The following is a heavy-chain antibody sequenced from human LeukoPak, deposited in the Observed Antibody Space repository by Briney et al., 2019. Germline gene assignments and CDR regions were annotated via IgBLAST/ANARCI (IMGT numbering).Heavy chain of an antibody. CDR1: GFTFSIYS. J-gene: IGHJ6*04. CDR2: ISSSSGSTI. V-gene: IGHV3-48*03. D-gene: IGHD3-10*02. CDR3: AELGITMIGGV. Sequence: GGSLRLSCAASGFTFSIYSMNWVRQAPGKGLEWVSSISSSSGSTIYYADSVKGRFTISRDSAKNSLYLQMNSLRAEDTAVYYCAELGITMIGGVWGKGTTVTISS.